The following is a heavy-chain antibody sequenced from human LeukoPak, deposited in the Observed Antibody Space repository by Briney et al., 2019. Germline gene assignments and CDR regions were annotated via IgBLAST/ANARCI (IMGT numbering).Heavy chain of an antibody. CDR1: GFIFNTYW. Sequence: GGSLRLSCAASGFIFNTYWMSWVRQAPGKGLEWVANINEDGDVTYYVDSVKGRFTISRDNARNSLYLQMNSLRVEDTAVYYCAGERHTAASYNWYDPWGQETLVAVSS. D-gene: IGHD2-21*02. CDR2: INEDGDVT. J-gene: IGHJ5*02. CDR3: AGERHTAASYNWYDP. V-gene: IGHV3-7*01.